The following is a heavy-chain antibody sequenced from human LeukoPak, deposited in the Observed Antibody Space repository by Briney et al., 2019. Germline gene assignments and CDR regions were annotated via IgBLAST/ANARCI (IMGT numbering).Heavy chain of an antibody. Sequence: PGGSLRLSCAASGFTFSDSAIHWVRQASGKGLEWVGRIRSRPNTSATAYAASVQGRFTISRDDSKNTAYLQMNSLKSEDTAVYYCTRRHYSGSFYPFDHWGQGALVTVSS. J-gene: IGHJ4*02. CDR1: GFTFSDSA. CDR2: IRSRPNTSAT. CDR3: TRRHYSGSFYPFDH. D-gene: IGHD1-26*01. V-gene: IGHV3-73*01.